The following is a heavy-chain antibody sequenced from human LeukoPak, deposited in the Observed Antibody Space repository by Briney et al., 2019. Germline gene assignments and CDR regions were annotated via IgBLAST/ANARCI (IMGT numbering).Heavy chain of an antibody. Sequence: SETLSLTCTVSGGSISSSSYYWGWIRQPPGKGLEWIGSIYYSGSTYYNPSLKSRVTISVDTSKNQFSLKLSSVTAADTAVYYCARAGQYYDILTGSVSEVVDPWGQGTLVTVSS. J-gene: IGHJ5*02. CDR3: ARAGQYYDILTGSVSEVVDP. CDR2: IYYSGST. V-gene: IGHV4-39*07. D-gene: IGHD3-9*01. CDR1: GGSISSSSYY.